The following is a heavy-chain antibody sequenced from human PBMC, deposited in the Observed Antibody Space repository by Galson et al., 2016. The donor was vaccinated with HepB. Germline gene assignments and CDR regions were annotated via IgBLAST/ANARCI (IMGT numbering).Heavy chain of an antibody. D-gene: IGHD1-26*01. CDR2: INAGNGHT. J-gene: IGHJ4*02. CDR1: GYTFTSYT. Sequence: SVKVSCKASGYTFTSYTIHWVRQAPGQRLEWMGWINAGNGHTRYSQKFQGRVTITRDTSASTAYMELSSLRSEDTTVYYCARAGARPNFRVFYYAFDYWGQGTLVTVSS. CDR3: ARAGARPNFRVFYYAFDY. V-gene: IGHV1-3*01.